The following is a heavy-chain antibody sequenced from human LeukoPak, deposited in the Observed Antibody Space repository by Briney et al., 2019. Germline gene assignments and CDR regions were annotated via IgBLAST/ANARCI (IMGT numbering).Heavy chain of an antibody. V-gene: IGHV3-9*03. CDR1: GFIFDDYA. D-gene: IGHD2-2*01. J-gene: IGHJ4*02. CDR3: AKDSLRTVPKASFDY. Sequence: PGGSLRLSCAASGFIFDDYAMHWVRQAPGKGLEWVSGISWNSGSIGYADSVKGRFTISRDNAKNSLYLQMNSLRAEDMAVYYCAKDSLRTVPKASFDYWGQGTLVTVSS. CDR2: ISWNSGSI.